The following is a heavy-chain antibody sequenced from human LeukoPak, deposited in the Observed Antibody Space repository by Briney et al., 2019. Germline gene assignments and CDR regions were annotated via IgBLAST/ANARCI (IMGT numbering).Heavy chain of an antibody. D-gene: IGHD3-22*01. Sequence: KAGGSLRLSCAASGFTFSSYDMHWVRQATGKGLEWISAIGTAGDTYYPGSVKGRFTISIENAKNSLYLQMNSLRAGDTAVYYCARGPPNYDSSGYYFLDYWGQGTLVTVSS. J-gene: IGHJ4*02. CDR2: IGTAGDT. V-gene: IGHV3-13*01. CDR1: GFTFSSYD. CDR3: ARGPPNYDSSGYYFLDY.